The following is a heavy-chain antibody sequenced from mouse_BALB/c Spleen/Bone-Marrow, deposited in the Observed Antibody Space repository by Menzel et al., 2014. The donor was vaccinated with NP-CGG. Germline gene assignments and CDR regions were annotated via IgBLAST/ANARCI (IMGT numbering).Heavy chain of an antibody. CDR2: ISSGGST. V-gene: IGHV5-6-5*01. D-gene: IGHD2-1*01. J-gene: IGHJ4*01. CDR1: GFTFSSYA. CDR3: VYGNYSYYYAMDF. Sequence: EVMLVESGGGLVKPGGSLKLSCAASGFTFSSYAMSWVRQTPEKRLEWVASISSGGSTFYPDSVKGRFTISRENARNILYPQMSSLRSEDTAMYYCVYGNYSYYYAMDFLCQGTSVTVPS.